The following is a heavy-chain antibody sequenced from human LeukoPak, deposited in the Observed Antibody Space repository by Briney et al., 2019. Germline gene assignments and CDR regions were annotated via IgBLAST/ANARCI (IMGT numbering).Heavy chain of an antibody. D-gene: IGHD3-10*01. J-gene: IGHJ6*02. CDR3: ATGARGPYGSGSYYYYYGMDV. CDR2: FDPEDGET. Sequence: ASVKVSCKVSGYSLTELSMHWVRHAPGKGLEWMGGFDPEDGETIYAQKFQGRVTMTEDTSTDTAYMELSSLRSEDTAVYYCATGARGPYGSGSYYYYYGMDVWGQGTTVTVSS. V-gene: IGHV1-24*01. CDR1: GYSLTELS.